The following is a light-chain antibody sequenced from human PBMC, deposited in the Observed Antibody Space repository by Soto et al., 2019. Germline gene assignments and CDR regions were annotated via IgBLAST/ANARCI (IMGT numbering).Light chain of an antibody. J-gene: IGLJ1*01. CDR3: QSYDSSLSGYV. Sequence: QSVMTQPSSGSRAQGHSLTISYTGRNANIGAGYDVHWYQQLHGTAPKLPLDGNSNRPSGVPDRFSGSKSGTSASLAITGLQAEDEADYCCQSYDSSLSGYVFGTGTKVTVL. CDR1: NANIGAGYD. CDR2: GNS. V-gene: IGLV1-40*01.